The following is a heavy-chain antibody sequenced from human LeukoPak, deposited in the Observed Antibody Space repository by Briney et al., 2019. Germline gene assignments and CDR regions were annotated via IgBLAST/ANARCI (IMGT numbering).Heavy chain of an antibody. CDR2: ISSSSSYI. V-gene: IGHV3-21*01. CDR1: GFTFSSYG. CDR3: AREQVVPAADYYYYYYMDV. J-gene: IGHJ6*03. Sequence: GGSLRLSCAASGFTFSSYGMSWVRQAPGKGLEWVSSISSSSSYIYYADSVKGRFTISRDNAKNSLYLQMNSLRAEDTAVYYCAREQVVPAADYYYYYYMDVWGKGTTVTVSS. D-gene: IGHD2-2*01.